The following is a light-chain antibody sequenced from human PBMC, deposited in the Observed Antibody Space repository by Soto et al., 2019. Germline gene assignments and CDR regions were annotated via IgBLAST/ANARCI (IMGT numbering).Light chain of an antibody. CDR2: GAS. V-gene: IGKV3D-20*02. J-gene: IGKJ5*01. Sequence: EIVLTQSPGTLSLSPGERATLSCRASQSVSSSYIAWYQQKPGQAPRLLIYGASSRATGIPDRFSGSGSGTDFTLTISRLEPEDFAVYYCQQRSNSITFGQGTRLEIK. CDR3: QQRSNSIT. CDR1: QSVSSSY.